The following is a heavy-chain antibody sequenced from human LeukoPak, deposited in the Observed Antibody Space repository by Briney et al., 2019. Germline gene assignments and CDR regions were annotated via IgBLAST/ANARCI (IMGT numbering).Heavy chain of an antibody. J-gene: IGHJ3*02. V-gene: IGHV1-18*01. CDR1: GYTFISYG. CDR3: ARASGSYDDAFDI. D-gene: IGHD1-26*01. CDR2: ISAYNGNT. Sequence: ASVKVSCKASGYTFISYGIIWVRQAPGQGLECMGWISAYNGNTNYAQKLQGRVTTTTDTSTSTAYMELRSLRSDDTAVYYCARASGSYDDAFDIWGQGTMVTVSS.